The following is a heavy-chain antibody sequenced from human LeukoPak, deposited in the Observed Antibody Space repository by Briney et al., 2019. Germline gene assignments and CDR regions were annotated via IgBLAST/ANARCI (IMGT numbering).Heavy chain of an antibody. CDR1: GGSISSSSYY. D-gene: IGHD4-17*01. J-gene: IGHJ4*02. Sequence: SETLSLTCTVSGGSISSSSYYWGWIRQPPGKGLEWIGSIYYSGSTYYNPSLKSRVTISVDTSKNQFSLKLSSVTAADTAVYYCARVDYGDYYFDYWGQGTLVTVSS. V-gene: IGHV4-39*07. CDR3: ARVDYGDYYFDY. CDR2: IYYSGST.